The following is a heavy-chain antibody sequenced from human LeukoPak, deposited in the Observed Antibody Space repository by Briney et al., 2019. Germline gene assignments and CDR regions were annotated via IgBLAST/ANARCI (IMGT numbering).Heavy chain of an antibody. D-gene: IGHD3-10*01. CDR1: GFTFSSYA. Sequence: GGSLRLSCAASGFTFSSYAMSWVRQAPGKGLEWVSAISGSGGSTYYADSVKGRFTISRDNAKNSLYLQMNSLRAEDTAVYYCARGPYASGTYGRRGWVHYMDVWGKGTTVTISS. CDR3: ARGPYASGTYGRRGWVHYMDV. J-gene: IGHJ6*03. V-gene: IGHV3-23*01. CDR2: ISGSGGST.